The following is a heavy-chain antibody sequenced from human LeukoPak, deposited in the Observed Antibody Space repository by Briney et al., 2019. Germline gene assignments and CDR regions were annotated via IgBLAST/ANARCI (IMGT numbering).Heavy chain of an antibody. Sequence: PGGSLRLSCAASGFTVSSNYMSWVRQAPGKGLEWVSVIHSGGSTDYADSVKGRFTISRDNSKNTLYLQMNSLRAEDTAVYYCAKGSRASRPYYFDYWGQGTLVTVSS. V-gene: IGHV3-53*01. CDR2: IHSGGST. D-gene: IGHD6-6*01. CDR1: GFTVSSNY. J-gene: IGHJ4*02. CDR3: AKGSRASRPYYFDY.